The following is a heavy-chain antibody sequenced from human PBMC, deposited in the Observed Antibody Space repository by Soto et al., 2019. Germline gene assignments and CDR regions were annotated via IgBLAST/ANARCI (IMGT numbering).Heavy chain of an antibody. CDR3: ARGSGVPTITPFDY. CDR2: IYYSGNT. D-gene: IGHD4-4*01. CDR1: GASISNYY. J-gene: IGHJ4*02. V-gene: IGHV4-59*01. Sequence: SETLSLTCTVSGASISNYYWSWIRQPPGEGLEWIGCIYYSGNTNYNPSLKSRVTISVDTSKNQFSLKLTSVTAADTAVYYCARGSGVPTITPFDYWGQGILVTVSS.